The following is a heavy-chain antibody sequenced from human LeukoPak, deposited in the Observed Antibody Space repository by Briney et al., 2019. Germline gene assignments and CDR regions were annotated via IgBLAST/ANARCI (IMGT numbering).Heavy chain of an antibody. CDR1: GGSISSYY. Sequence: SETLSLTCTVSGGSISSYYWSWIRQPAGKGLEWIGRIYTSGSTNYNPSLKSRVTMSVDTSKNQFSLKLSSVTAADTAVYYCARHLEQWLALQPSHSPPPLNWFDPWGQGTLVTVSS. D-gene: IGHD6-19*01. J-gene: IGHJ5*02. V-gene: IGHV4-4*07. CDR3: ARHLEQWLALQPSHSPPPLNWFDP. CDR2: IYTSGST.